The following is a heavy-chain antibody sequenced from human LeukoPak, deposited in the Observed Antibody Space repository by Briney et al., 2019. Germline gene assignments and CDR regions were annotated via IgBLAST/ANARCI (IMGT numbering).Heavy chain of an antibody. D-gene: IGHD3-10*01. CDR2: ISSSSSYI. Sequence: GGSLRLSCAASGFTFSSYIMNWVRQAPGKGLEWVSSISSSSSYIYYADSVKGRFTISRDNAKNSLYLQMNSLTVEDTAVYYCARCRSGSYYGDYWGQGTLVTVSS. J-gene: IGHJ4*02. CDR1: GFTFSSYI. V-gene: IGHV3-21*01. CDR3: ARCRSGSYYGDY.